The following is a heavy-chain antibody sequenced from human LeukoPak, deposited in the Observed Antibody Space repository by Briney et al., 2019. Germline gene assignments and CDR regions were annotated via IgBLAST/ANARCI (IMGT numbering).Heavy chain of an antibody. CDR2: IRYDGSNK. J-gene: IGHJ6*03. CDR1: GFTFSSYG. V-gene: IGHV3-30*02. D-gene: IGHD3-22*01. CDR3: AKDFGGYYDSSGYYHYYYYYYMYV. Sequence: GGSLRLSCAASGFTFSSYGMHWVRHAPGEGLEWVAFIRYDGSNKYYADSVKGPFTISRDKSKNTLYLQMNSLSAEDTGVYYCAKDFGGYYDSSGYYHYYYYYYMYVWGKGTTVTISS.